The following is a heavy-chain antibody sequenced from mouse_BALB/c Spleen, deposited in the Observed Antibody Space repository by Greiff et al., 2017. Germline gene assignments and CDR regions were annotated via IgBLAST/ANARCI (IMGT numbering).Heavy chain of an antibody. CDR2: ISSGGST. CDR1: GFTFSSYA. D-gene: IGHD1-1*01. J-gene: IGHJ4*01. V-gene: IGHV5-6-5*01. Sequence: EVQLVESGGGLVKPGGSLKLSCAASGFTFSSYAMSWVRQTPEKRLEWVASISSGGSTYYPDSVKGRFTISRDNARNILYLQMSSLRSEDTAMYYCARGGLLYAMDYWGQGTSVTVSS. CDR3: ARGGLLYAMDY.